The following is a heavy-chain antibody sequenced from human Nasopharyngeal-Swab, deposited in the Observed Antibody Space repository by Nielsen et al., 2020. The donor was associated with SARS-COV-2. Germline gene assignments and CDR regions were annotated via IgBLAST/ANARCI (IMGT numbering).Heavy chain of an antibody. J-gene: IGHJ6*04. CDR3: ARGPGYDFWSGYSIEGDV. D-gene: IGHD3-3*01. CDR2: INTNTGNS. V-gene: IGHV7-4-1*02. Sequence: ASVKASCKASGYTFTSYAMNWVRPAPGQGLEWMGWINTNTGNSTYAQGFTGRFVFSLDTSVSTAYLQISSLKAEDTAVYYCARGPGYDFWSGYSIEGDVWGKGTTVTVSS. CDR1: GYTFTSYA.